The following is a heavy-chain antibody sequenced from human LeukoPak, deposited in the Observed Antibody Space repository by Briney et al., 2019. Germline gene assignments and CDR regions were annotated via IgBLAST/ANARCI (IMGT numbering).Heavy chain of an antibody. V-gene: IGHV3-7*01. CDR1: GFTFSSYW. D-gene: IGHD2-21*01. Sequence: PGGSLRLSCAASGFTFSSYWMSWVRQAPGKGLEWVANIKQDGSEKYYVDSVKGRFTISRDNAKNSLYLQMNSLRAEDTAVYYCARLVVITRYAFDIWGQGTMVAVSS. CDR3: ARLVVITRYAFDI. J-gene: IGHJ3*02. CDR2: IKQDGSEK.